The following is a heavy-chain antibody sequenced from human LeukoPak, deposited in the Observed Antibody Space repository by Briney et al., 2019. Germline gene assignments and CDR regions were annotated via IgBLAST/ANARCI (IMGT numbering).Heavy chain of an antibody. CDR1: GYTFTGYY. CDR3: ARDHYDSSGYSRFDP. Sequence: ASVKVSCKASGYTFTGYYMHWVRQAPGQGVEWMGWINPNSGGTDYAQKFQGRVTMTRDTSISTAYMEVSRLRSDDTAVYYCARDHYDSSGYSRFDPWGQGTLVTVSS. D-gene: IGHD3-22*01. J-gene: IGHJ5*02. CDR2: INPNSGGT. V-gene: IGHV1-2*02.